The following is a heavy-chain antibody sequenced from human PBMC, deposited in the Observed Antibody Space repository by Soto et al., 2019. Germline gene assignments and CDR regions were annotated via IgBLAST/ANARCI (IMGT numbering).Heavy chain of an antibody. CDR3: ARRKQWLVRFDWFDP. Sequence: QVQLQQWGAGLLKPSETLSLTCAVYGGSFSGYYWSWIRQPPGKGLEWIGEINHSGSTNYNPSLKSRVSISVDTSKNQFSLQLSYVTAADTAVYYCARRKQWLVRFDWFDPWGQGTLVTVSS. CDR1: GGSFSGYY. CDR2: INHSGST. V-gene: IGHV4-34*01. J-gene: IGHJ5*02. D-gene: IGHD6-19*01.